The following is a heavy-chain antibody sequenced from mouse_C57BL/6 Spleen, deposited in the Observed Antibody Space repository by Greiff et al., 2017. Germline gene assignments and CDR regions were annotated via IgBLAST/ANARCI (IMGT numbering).Heavy chain of an antibody. CDR2: ISSGSSTI. CDR3: ARGTMAY. V-gene: IGHV5-17*01. Sequence: EVNLVESGGGLVKPRGSLKLSCAASGFTFSDYGMHWVRQAPEKGLEWVAYISSGSSTIYYADTVKGRFTISRDNAKNTLFLQMTSLRSEDTAMYYCARGTMAYWGQGTLVTVSA. CDR1: GFTFSDYG. D-gene: IGHD3-3*01. J-gene: IGHJ3*01.